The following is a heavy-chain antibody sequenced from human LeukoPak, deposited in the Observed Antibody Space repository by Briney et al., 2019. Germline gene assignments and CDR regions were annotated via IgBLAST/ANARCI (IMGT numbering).Heavy chain of an antibody. D-gene: IGHD6-6*01. J-gene: IGHJ5*02. CDR3: ARSLGWFDP. CDR2: IFYNGST. CDR1: GDSITSYY. Sequence: SETLSLTCTVSGDSITSYYWSWIRQPPGKGLEWIGYIFYNGSTTYNPSLKSRVTISVDTSKNQFSLKLNSVTAADTAVYYCARSLGWFDPWGQGTLVTVSS. V-gene: IGHV4-59*08.